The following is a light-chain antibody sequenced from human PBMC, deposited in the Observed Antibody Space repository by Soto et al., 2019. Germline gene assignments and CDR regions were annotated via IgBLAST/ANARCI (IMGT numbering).Light chain of an antibody. Sequence: PGERVTLSCRASQSVSSSYLTWYQQKPGQAPRLLIYGASSRATGIPDRFSGSGSGTDFTLTISRLEPEDFAVYYCQQYGSSPRTFGQGTKVEIK. V-gene: IGKV3-20*01. CDR2: GAS. J-gene: IGKJ1*01. CDR1: QSVSSSY. CDR3: QQYGSSPRT.